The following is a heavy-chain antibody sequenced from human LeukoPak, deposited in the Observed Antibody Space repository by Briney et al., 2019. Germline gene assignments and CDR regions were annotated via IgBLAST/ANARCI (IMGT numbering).Heavy chain of an antibody. J-gene: IGHJ4*02. D-gene: IGHD3-10*01. V-gene: IGHV3-30-3*01. CDR2: ISYDGSNK. CDR3: ARAITMVRGHFDY. Sequence: PGRSLRLSCAASGFTFSSYAMHWVRQAPGKGLEWVAVISYDGSNKYYADSVKGRFTISRDNSKNTLYLQMNSLRAEDTAVYYCARAITMVRGHFDYWGQGTLVTVSS. CDR1: GFTFSSYA.